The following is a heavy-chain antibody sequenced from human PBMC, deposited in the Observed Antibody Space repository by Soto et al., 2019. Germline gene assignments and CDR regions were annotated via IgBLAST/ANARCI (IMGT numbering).Heavy chain of an antibody. CDR1: GFAFSDYY. CDR2: IGGSSSHT. Sequence: QVHLVEAGGGLVKPGGSLRLSCAASGFAFSDYYMTWIRQAPGKGLEWVSYIGGSSSHTNYANSMKGRFTISRDNAKNSLYLQMISLRAEDTAVYYCRGWVTDPPCDYWGQGTLVTVSS. D-gene: IGHD2-21*02. CDR3: RGWVTDPPCDY. V-gene: IGHV3-11*06. J-gene: IGHJ4*02.